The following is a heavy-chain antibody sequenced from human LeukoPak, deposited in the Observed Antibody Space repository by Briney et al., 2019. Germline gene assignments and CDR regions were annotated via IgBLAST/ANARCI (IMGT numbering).Heavy chain of an antibody. CDR1: GGSISNNGYY. J-gene: IGHJ4*02. CDR3: ARQGYADFSPRPFDY. D-gene: IGHD4-17*01. CDR2: VYYSGKT. Sequence: PSETLSLTCTVSGGSISNNGYYWGWIRQPPGKGLEWIGSVYYSGKTNYNPSPKNRVTISVDTSKNQFSLKLRSVTAADTAVFYCARQGYADFSPRPFDYWGQGTLVTVSS. V-gene: IGHV4-39*01.